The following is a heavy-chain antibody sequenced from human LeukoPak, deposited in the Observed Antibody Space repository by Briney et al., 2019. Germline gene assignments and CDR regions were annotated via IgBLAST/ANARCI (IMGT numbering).Heavy chain of an antibody. J-gene: IGHJ1*01. CDR2: IYYSGST. V-gene: IGHV4-59*01. CDR3: ARAYSSGPGALYFQH. D-gene: IGHD6-19*01. CDR1: GGSISSYY. Sequence: SETLSLTCTVSGGSISSYYWSWLRQPPGKGLEWIGYIYYSGSTNYNPSLKSRVTISVDTSKNQFSLKLSSVTAADTAVYYCARAYSSGPGALYFQHWGQGTLVTVSS.